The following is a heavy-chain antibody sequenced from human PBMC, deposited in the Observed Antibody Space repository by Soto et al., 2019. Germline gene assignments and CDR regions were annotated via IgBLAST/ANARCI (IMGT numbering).Heavy chain of an antibody. D-gene: IGHD2-8*01. V-gene: IGHV3-23*01. CDR2: ISGSGGST. J-gene: IGHJ4*02. CDR3: ARLMGTAFDL. CDR1: GFTFSSYA. Sequence: GGSLRFSCAASGFTFSSYAMSWVRQAPGKGLEWVSAISGSGGSTYYADSVKGRFTISRDNSKNTLYLQMNSLTAEDTAVYFCARLMGTAFDLWGQGTLVTVSS.